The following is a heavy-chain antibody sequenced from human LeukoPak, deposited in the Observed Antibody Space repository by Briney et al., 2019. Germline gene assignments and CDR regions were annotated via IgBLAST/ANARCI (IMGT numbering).Heavy chain of an antibody. V-gene: IGHV1-46*01. CDR2: INPGGGTT. D-gene: IGHD6-13*01. J-gene: IGHJ6*03. Sequence: ASVTVSFKSSGYAFTHYYMHWVRQAPGQGLEWMGIINPGGGTTSYAQSFQGRVTMTSDTSTSTIYMELSSLRSEDTAVYYCARDGPGYTSSSTDYMDVWGKGTTVTVSS. CDR3: ARDGPGYTSSSTDYMDV. CDR1: GYAFTHYY.